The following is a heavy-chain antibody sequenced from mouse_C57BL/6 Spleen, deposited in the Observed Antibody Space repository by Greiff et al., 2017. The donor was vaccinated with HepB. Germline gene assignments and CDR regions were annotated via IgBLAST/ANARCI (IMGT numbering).Heavy chain of an antibody. J-gene: IGHJ4*01. D-gene: IGHD3-2*02. CDR3: ARWGETAQATSAMDY. CDR2: IYPGSGST. Sequence: QVQLQQPGAELVKPGASVKMSCKASGYTFTSYWITWVKQRPGQGLEWIGDIYPGSGSTNYNEKFKGKATLTADKSSSTAYMELRSLTSEDSAVYFCARWGETAQATSAMDYWGQGTSVTVSS. CDR1: GYTFTSYW. V-gene: IGHV1-55*01.